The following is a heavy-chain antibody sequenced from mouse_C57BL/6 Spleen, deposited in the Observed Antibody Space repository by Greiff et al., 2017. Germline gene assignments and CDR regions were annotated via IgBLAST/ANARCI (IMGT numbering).Heavy chain of an antibody. V-gene: IGHV1-18*01. Sequence: EVQLVESGPELVKPGASVKIPCKASGYTFTDYNMDWVKQSHGKSLEWIGDINPNNGGTNYNQKFKGKATLTVDKSSSTAYMELHSLTSEDTAVYYCARSMDYWGQGTSVTVSS. CDR3: ARSMDY. CDR2: INPNNGGT. J-gene: IGHJ4*01. CDR1: GYTFTDYN.